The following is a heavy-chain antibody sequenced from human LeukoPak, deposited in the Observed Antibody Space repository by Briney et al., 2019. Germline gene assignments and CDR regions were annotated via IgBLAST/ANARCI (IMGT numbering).Heavy chain of an antibody. J-gene: IGHJ4*02. V-gene: IGHV3-23*01. CDR1: GFTFSSYA. CDR2: ISGSGGST. D-gene: IGHD2-15*01. Sequence: GGSLSLSCAASGFTFSSYAMSWVRQAPGKGLEWVSAISGSGGSTYYADSVKGRFTISRDNSKNTLYLQRNSLRAEDTAVYYCAEMVVAASYWGQGTLVTVSS. CDR3: AEMVVAASY.